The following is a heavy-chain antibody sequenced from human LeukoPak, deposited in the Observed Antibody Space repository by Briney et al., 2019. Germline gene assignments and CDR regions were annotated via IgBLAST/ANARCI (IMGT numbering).Heavy chain of an antibody. CDR1: GFTFSSYS. J-gene: IGHJ3*02. Sequence: PGGSLRLSCAASGFTFSSYSMNWVRQAPGKGLEWVSGISWNSGSIGYADSVKGRFTISRDNAKNSLYLQMNSLRAEDTALYYCAKWATYYYDSSGYSERGVSGQAFDIWGQGTMVTVSS. CDR2: ISWNSGSI. CDR3: AKWATYYYDSSGYSERGVSGQAFDI. V-gene: IGHV3-9*01. D-gene: IGHD3-22*01.